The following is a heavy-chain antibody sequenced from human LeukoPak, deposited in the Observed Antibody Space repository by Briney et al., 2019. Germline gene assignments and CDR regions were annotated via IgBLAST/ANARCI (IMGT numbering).Heavy chain of an antibody. CDR3: ARYSSSPRMAFDI. CDR2: IYYSGST. Sequence: SETLSLTCTVSGGSISSYYWSWIRQPPGKGLEWIGYIYYSGSTNYNPSLKSRVTISVDTSKNQFSLKLSSVTAADTAVYYCARYSSSPRMAFDIWGQGTMVTVSS. D-gene: IGHD6-6*01. J-gene: IGHJ3*02. CDR1: GGSISSYY. V-gene: IGHV4-59*01.